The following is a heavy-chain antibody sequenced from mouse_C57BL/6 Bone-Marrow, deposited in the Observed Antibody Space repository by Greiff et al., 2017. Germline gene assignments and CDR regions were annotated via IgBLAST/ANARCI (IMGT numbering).Heavy chain of an antibody. CDR2: ICSGGST. Sequence: VHLVESGPGLVQPSQSLSITCTVSGFSLTSYGVHWVRQSPGKGLEWLGVICSGGSTDYYAAFISSLSISKDNSKVQDFFKMNSLQADDAAIYYCARNNYESFYYFDYWGQGTTLTVSS. CDR3: ARNNYESFYYFDY. CDR1: GFSLTSYG. V-gene: IGHV2-2*01. D-gene: IGHD2-4*01. J-gene: IGHJ2*01.